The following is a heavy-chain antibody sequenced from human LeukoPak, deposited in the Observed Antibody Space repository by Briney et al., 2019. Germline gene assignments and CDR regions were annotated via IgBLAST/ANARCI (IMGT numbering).Heavy chain of an antibody. V-gene: IGHV1-2*06. J-gene: IGHJ4*02. CDR2: INPNSGGT. D-gene: IGHD4-17*01. CDR1: GYTFTCYY. Sequence: ASVKVSCKASGYTFTCYYMHWVRQAPGQGLEWMGRINPNSGGTNYAQKFQGRVTMTRDTSISTAYMELSRLRSDDTAVYYCARPGTTVTTVFDYWGQGTLVTVSS. CDR3: ARPGTTVTTVFDY.